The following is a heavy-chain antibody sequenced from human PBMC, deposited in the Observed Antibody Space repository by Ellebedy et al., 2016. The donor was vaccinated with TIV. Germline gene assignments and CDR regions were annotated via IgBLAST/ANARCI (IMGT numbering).Heavy chain of an antibody. Sequence: SVKVSCKASGGIFNKYGISWVRQAPGQGLEWMGGILPIFKTTTYAQKFQGRLTITAGESTTTAYMELNSLRSDDTSVYYCPGSETYYPSTSDYWGQGTLVTVSS. V-gene: IGHV1-69*13. D-gene: IGHD1-26*01. CDR1: GGIFNKYG. CDR3: PGSETYYPSTSDY. CDR2: ILPIFKTT. J-gene: IGHJ4*02.